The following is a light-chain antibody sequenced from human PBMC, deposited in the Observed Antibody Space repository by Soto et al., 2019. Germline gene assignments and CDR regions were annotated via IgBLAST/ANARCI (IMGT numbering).Light chain of an antibody. CDR2: SNN. V-gene: IGLV1-44*01. Sequence: QSALTQPPSASGTPGQRVTISCSGSSSNIGSNTVNWYQQLPGTAPKLLIYSNNQRPSGVPDRFSGSKSGTSASLAISGLQSEDEADYYCAAWDDSLNGFYVFXTGAKATVL. J-gene: IGLJ1*01. CDR1: SSNIGSNT. CDR3: AAWDDSLNGFYV.